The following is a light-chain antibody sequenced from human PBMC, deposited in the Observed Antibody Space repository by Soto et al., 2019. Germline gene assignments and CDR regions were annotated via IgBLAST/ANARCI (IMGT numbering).Light chain of an antibody. Sequence: DIQMTQSPSSLSASLGDRVTITCQASQDIRYYLNWYQQKTGQAPKLLIYDASQLETGVPSRFSGSGSGTEFTLTISGLQPDDFATYYCQHYDTYRATFGLGTKVDI. V-gene: IGKV1-33*01. CDR2: DAS. CDR3: QHYDTYRAT. CDR1: QDIRYY. J-gene: IGKJ1*01.